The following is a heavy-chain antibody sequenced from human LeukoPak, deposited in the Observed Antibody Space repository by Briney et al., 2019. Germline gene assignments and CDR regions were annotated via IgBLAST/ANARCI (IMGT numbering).Heavy chain of an antibody. D-gene: IGHD3-3*01. V-gene: IGHV4-59*12. CDR1: GGSISSYY. CDR3: ARSILRSNYYYMDV. J-gene: IGHJ6*03. Sequence: SETLSPTCTVSGGSISSYYWSWIRQPPGKGLEWIGYIYDSGSTNYNHSLKSRVTMSVDTSKNQFSLKLSSVTAADTAVYYCARSILRSNYYYMDVWGKGTTVTVSS. CDR2: IYDSGST.